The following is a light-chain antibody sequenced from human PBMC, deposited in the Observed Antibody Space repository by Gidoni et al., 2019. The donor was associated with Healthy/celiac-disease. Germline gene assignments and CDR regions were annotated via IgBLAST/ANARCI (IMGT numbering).Light chain of an antibody. V-gene: IGKV3-20*01. Sequence: EIVLTQSPGTLSLSPGERATLSCRASQSVSSSYLAWYQQKPGQAPRLLSYGASSRATGIPDRFSGSGSGTDFTLTISRLEPEDFAVYYCQWYGSSPGWTFGQGTKVEIK. CDR3: QWYGSSPGWT. J-gene: IGKJ1*01. CDR2: GAS. CDR1: QSVSSSY.